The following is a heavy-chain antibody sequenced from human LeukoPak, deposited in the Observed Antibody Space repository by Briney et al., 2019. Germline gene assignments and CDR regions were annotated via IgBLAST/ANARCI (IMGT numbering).Heavy chain of an antibody. V-gene: IGHV4-59*01. CDR1: GGSISSYY. CDR3: ARASGYTNGYATHMVDY. Sequence: SSETLSLTCTVSGGSISSYYWSWIRQPPGKGLEWFGYIHDSGTTNYNPSLKSRVTISVDTSKNQFSLKLNSVTAADTAVYYCARASGYTNGYATHMVDYWGQGTLVTVSS. D-gene: IGHD2-8*01. CDR2: IHDSGTT. J-gene: IGHJ4*02.